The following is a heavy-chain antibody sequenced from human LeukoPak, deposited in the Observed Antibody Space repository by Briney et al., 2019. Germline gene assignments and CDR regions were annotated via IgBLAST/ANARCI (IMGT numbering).Heavy chain of an antibody. J-gene: IGHJ4*02. Sequence: PSETLSLTCVLYGGSFSGYYWSWIRPPPGKGLEWIGEINHSGSTNYNPSLKSRVTISVDTSKNQFSLKLSSVTAADTAVYYCATLREYQPSSHMPFDCWGQGTLVTVSS. D-gene: IGHD2-2*01. CDR1: GGSFSGYY. CDR3: ATLREYQPSSHMPFDC. V-gene: IGHV4-34*01. CDR2: INHSGST.